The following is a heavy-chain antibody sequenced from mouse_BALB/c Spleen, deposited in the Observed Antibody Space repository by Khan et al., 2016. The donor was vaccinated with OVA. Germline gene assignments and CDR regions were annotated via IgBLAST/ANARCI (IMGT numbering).Heavy chain of an antibody. Sequence: QIQLVQSGPELKKPGETVKISCKASGYTFTNYGMNWVQQSPGKALKWMGWINTYTGEPTSADDFKGRFAFSLETSASTAYLQINNLKNEDTATYFCARPPYFSYTLDYWGQGTSVTVSS. CDR3: ARPPYFSYTLDY. D-gene: IGHD2-10*01. CDR2: INTYTGEP. J-gene: IGHJ4*01. V-gene: IGHV9-3-1*01. CDR1: GYTFTNYG.